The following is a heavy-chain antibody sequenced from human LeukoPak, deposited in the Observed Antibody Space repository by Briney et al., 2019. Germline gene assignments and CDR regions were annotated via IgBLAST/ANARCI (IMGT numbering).Heavy chain of an antibody. CDR1: GLSFTRYW. V-gene: IGHV5-10-1*01. D-gene: IGHD6-19*01. CDR2: IDPGDSYT. CDR3: ARHYSSGSDFDY. Sequence: GESLRISCKGSGLSFTRYWISWVRQMPGTGLEWMGRIDPGDSYTNYSPSFQGHVTISADKSISTGYLPWSSLNASDTAMYYCARHYSSGSDFDYWGQGTLVTVSS. J-gene: IGHJ4*02.